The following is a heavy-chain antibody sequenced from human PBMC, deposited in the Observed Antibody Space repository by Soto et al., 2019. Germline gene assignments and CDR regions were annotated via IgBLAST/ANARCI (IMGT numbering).Heavy chain of an antibody. CDR2: IYYSGST. CDR1: GGSISSGGYY. Sequence: SETLSLTCTVSGGSISSGGYYWSWIRQHPGKGLEWIGYIYYSGSTYYNPSLKSRVTISVDTSKNQFSLKLSSETAADRAVYYCARGPGFYGDYVGGKKYYFDYGGQGPLPPVSS. CDR3: ARGPGFYGDYVGGKKYYFDY. J-gene: IGHJ4*02. D-gene: IGHD4-17*01. V-gene: IGHV4-31*03.